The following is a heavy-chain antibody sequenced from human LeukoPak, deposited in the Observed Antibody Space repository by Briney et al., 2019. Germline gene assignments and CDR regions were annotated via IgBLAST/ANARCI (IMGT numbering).Heavy chain of an antibody. J-gene: IGHJ4*02. CDR1: GYTFTSYG. CDR3: ARPGGRPGYSGSDFDS. V-gene: IGHV1-18*01. CDR2: ISAYNGNT. D-gene: IGHD5-12*01. Sequence: ASVKVSCKASGYTFTSYGISWVRQAPGQGLEWMGWISAYNGNTNYAQKLQGRVTMTTDTSTSTAYMELRRLTSDDRAVYYCARPGGRPGYSGSDFDSWGQGTLVTVSS.